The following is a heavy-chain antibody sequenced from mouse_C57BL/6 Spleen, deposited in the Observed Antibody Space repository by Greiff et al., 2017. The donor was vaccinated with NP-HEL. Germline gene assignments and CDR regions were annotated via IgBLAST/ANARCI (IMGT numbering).Heavy chain of an antibody. CDR3: ARSRTTTVLDY. V-gene: IGHV1-64*01. D-gene: IGHD1-1*01. CDR1: GYTFTSYW. CDR2: IHPNSGST. Sequence: QVQLQQPGAELVKPGASVKLSCKASGYTFTSYWMHWVKQRPGQGLEWIGMIHPNSGSTNYNEKFKGKATLTADKSSSTAYMQLSSLTSEDSAVYFCARSRTTTVLDYWGQGTTLTVSS. J-gene: IGHJ2*01.